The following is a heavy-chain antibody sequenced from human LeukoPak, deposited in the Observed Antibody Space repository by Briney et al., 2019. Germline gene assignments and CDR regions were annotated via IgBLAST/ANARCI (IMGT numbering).Heavy chain of an antibody. Sequence: PGGSLRPSCAASGFTFSSYGMHWVRQAPGKGLEWVAVISYDGSNKYYADSVKGRFTISRDNSKNTLYLQMNSMRAEDTAVYYCAKVSEITMVRGVIITQRHYYYYGMDVWGKGTTVTVSS. CDR2: ISYDGSNK. D-gene: IGHD3-10*01. CDR3: AKVSEITMVRGVIITQRHYYYYGMDV. J-gene: IGHJ6*04. CDR1: GFTFSSYG. V-gene: IGHV3-30*18.